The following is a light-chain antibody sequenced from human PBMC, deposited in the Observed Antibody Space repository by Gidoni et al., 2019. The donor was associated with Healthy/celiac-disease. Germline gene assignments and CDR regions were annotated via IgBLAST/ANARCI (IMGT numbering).Light chain of an antibody. CDR2: QDS. Sequence: SHEPTQPPSVFVSPGQAASITRSGDKLGDKYACWYQQKPGQSPVLVIYQDSKRPSGIPERFSGSTSGNTATLTISGTQAMDEADYYCQAWDSSTYVVFGGGTKLTVL. V-gene: IGLV3-1*01. CDR1: KLGDKY. J-gene: IGLJ2*01. CDR3: QAWDSSTYVV.